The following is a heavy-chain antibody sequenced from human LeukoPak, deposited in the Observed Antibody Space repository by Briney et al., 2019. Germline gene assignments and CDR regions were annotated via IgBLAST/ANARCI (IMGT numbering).Heavy chain of an antibody. V-gene: IGHV3-21*01. Sequence: GGSLRLSCAASGFTFSSYYMNWVRHAPGKGLEWVSSISTSSSYIYYADSVKGRFTISRDNAKNSLYLQMNSLRAEDTAVYYCARDQVATTNLPFDSWGQGILVTVSS. J-gene: IGHJ4*02. CDR2: ISTSSSYI. D-gene: IGHD1-26*01. CDR3: ARDQVATTNLPFDS. CDR1: GFTFSSYY.